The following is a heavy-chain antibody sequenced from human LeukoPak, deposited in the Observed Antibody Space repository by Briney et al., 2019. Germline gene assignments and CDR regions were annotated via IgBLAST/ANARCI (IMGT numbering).Heavy chain of an antibody. V-gene: IGHV4-59*01. Sequence: KSSETLSLTCTVSGGSISSYYWSWIRQPPGKGLEWIGYIYYSGSTNYNPSLKSRVTISVDTSKNQFSLKLSSVTAADTAVYYCARVVGYYEYYFDYWGQGTLVTVSS. D-gene: IGHD3-22*01. J-gene: IGHJ4*02. CDR1: GGSISSYY. CDR2: IYYSGST. CDR3: ARVVGYYEYYFDY.